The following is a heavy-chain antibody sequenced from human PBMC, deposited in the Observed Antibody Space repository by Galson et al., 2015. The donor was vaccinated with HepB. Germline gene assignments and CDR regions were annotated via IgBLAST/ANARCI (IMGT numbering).Heavy chain of an antibody. V-gene: IGHV3-23*01. D-gene: IGHD2-2*01. CDR2: ISGSGGRT. J-gene: IGHJ4*02. CDR1: GFTFSSYA. Sequence: SLRLSFAASGFTFSSYAMSWVRQAPGKGLEWVSDISGSGGRTYYADSVKGRFTISRDNSKNTLYLQMNSLRAEDTAIYYCAKEKDIVIVPAACDNWGQGTLVTVSS. CDR3: AKEKDIVIVPAACDN.